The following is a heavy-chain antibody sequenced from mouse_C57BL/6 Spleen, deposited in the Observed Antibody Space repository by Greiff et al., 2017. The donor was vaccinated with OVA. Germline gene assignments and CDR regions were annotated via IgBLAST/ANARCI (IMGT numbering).Heavy chain of an antibody. CDR3: ARHYYGSSYDRFAY. D-gene: IGHD1-1*01. CDR1: GYTFTNYW. J-gene: IGHJ3*01. V-gene: IGHV1-63*01. CDR2: IYPGGGYT. Sequence: QVQLKESGAELVRPGTSVKMSCKASGYTFTNYWIGWAKQRPGHGLEWIGNIYPGGGYTNYNEKFKGKATLTADKSSSTAYMQFSSLTSEDSAIYYCARHYYGSSYDRFAYWGQGTLVTVSA.